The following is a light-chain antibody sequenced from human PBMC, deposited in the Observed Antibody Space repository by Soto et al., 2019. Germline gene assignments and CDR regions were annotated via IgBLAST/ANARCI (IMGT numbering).Light chain of an antibody. V-gene: IGLV2-14*01. CDR1: SSDIGAFNY. Sequence: QAARTQAGSVSGSPGQSITISCTGTSSDIGAFNYVSWYQQHPGKAPKLIIYDVNNRPSGVSNRFSGSKSGNTASLTISGLQAEDEADYSCSSYRNRRTVVFGGGTQLTVL. CDR2: DVN. CDR3: SSYRNRRTVV. J-gene: IGLJ2*01.